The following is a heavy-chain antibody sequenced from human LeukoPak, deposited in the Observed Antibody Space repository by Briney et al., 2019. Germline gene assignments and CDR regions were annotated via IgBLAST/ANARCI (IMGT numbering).Heavy chain of an antibody. CDR2: INPNSGGT. CDR3: ARGHSGYDYGWFDP. J-gene: IGHJ5*02. V-gene: IGHV1-2*04. D-gene: IGHD5-12*01. CDR1: GYTFTSYD. Sequence: VASVKVSCKASGYTFTSYDINWVRQAPGQGLEWMGWINPNSGGTNYAQKFQGWVTMTRDTSISTAYMELSRLRSDDTAVYYCARGHSGYDYGWFDPWGQGTLVTVSS.